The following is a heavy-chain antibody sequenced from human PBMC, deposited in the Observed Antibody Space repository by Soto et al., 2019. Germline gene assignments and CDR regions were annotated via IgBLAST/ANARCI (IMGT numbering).Heavy chain of an antibody. D-gene: IGHD3-3*01. CDR3: ASGEDDRFWSAPDY. J-gene: IGHJ4*02. V-gene: IGHV3-73*01. CDR1: GFTFSGSA. Sequence: EVQLVVSGGGLVQPGGSLKLSCAASGFTFSGSAMHWVRQASGRGLEWVGSIRSKADSYATTYAASVKGRFTISRDDSKNTAYLQMNRLKSEDTVVYYCASGEDDRFWSAPDYWGKGTLVTVSS. CDR2: IRSKADSYAT.